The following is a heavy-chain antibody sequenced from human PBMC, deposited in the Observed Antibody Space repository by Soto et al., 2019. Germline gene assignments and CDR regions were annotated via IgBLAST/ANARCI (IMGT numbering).Heavy chain of an antibody. CDR1: GVSVSDYQ. V-gene: IGHV4-59*02. J-gene: IGHJ4*02. CDR2: IHYNGRT. D-gene: IGHD2-15*01. Sequence: SETLSLTCSVSGVSVSDYQWTWIRLTPKKGLQRIGFIHYNGRTDSSPSLKSRVTISLDMSKNHVSLILKSVNIADSAVYYCAKGSGGSCYSGLDYWGQGTLVTVSS. CDR3: AKGSGGSCYSGLDY.